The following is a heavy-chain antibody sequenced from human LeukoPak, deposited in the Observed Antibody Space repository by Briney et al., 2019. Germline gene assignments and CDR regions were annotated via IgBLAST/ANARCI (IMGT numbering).Heavy chain of an antibody. CDR2: ISGSGDST. J-gene: IGHJ4*02. Sequence: GGSLRLSCTTSGFTFDDYAMHWLRQAPGKGLEWVSTISGSGDSTYYADSVKGRFTSSRDNSKNTLYLQMNSLRAEDTAVYYCAKGAYYADWGQGTLVTVSS. CDR1: GFTFDDYA. CDR3: AKGAYYAD. V-gene: IGHV3-23*01. D-gene: IGHD3-3*01.